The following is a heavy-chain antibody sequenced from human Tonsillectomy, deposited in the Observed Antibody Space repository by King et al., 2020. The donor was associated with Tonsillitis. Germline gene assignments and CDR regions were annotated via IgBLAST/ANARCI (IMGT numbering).Heavy chain of an antibody. D-gene: IGHD2-8*01. CDR3: AKEMGRSKIYYGMDV. V-gene: IGHV3-30*18. CDR2: ILHDGSNK. CDR1: GFTFSSYG. Sequence: VQLVESGGGVVQPGRSLRLSCAASGFTFSSYGMHWVRQTPGKGLEWVAVILHDGSNKYYADSVKGRFTISRDNSKNTLYLQMNSLRAEDTAVYYWAKEMGRSKIYYGMDVWGKGPTVPVSS. J-gene: IGHJ6*04.